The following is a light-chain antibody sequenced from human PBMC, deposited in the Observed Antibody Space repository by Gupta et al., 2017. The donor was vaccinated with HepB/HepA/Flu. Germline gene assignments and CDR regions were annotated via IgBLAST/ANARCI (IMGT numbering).Light chain of an antibody. CDR2: KAS. CDR3: EQENMDYPWYT. V-gene: IGKV1-5*03. J-gene: IGKJ2*01. CDR1: QSMSSW. Sequence: DIQMTQSPSTLSASVGDRVTITCRARQSMSSWLDWYQQKPGKAPKLLIYKASRLESGGPSKCSGSGVGTEDNLTISSRQLEDSEPYYCEQENMDYPWYTFGQGTKLEIK.